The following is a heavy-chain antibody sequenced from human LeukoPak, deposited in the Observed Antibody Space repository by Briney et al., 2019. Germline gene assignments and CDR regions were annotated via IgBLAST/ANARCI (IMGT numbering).Heavy chain of an antibody. Sequence: GGSLRLSCAASGFTFSSYDMHWVRQAPGKGLEWVALIWYDGSNKNYADSVKGRFTISRDNSKSTLFLQMNSLRAEDTAVYYCAREAFDSFDIWAKGKRVTVFS. CDR2: IWYDGSNK. CDR1: GFTFSSYD. V-gene: IGHV3-33*01. J-gene: IGHJ3*02. CDR3: AREAFDSFDI.